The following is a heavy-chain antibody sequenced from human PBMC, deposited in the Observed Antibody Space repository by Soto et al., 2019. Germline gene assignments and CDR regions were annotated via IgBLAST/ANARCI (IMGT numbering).Heavy chain of an antibody. CDR1: GGSFSDYY. J-gene: IGHJ4*02. Sequence: QVQLQQWGAGLLKPSETLSLTCAVYGGSFSDYYWSWIRQPPGKGLEWIGEINHSGSTNYNPSLKSRVTISVDTSKNQFSLKLSSVTAADTAVYYCARCLRTMWGYWGQGTLVTVSS. V-gene: IGHV4-34*01. CDR2: INHSGST. D-gene: IGHD3-10*02. CDR3: ARCLRTMWGY.